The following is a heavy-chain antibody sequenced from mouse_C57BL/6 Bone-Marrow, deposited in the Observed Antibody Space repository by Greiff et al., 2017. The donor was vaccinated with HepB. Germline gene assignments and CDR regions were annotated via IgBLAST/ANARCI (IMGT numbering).Heavy chain of an antibody. V-gene: IGHV1-19*01. CDR3: ARGGSSWYYFDY. J-gene: IGHJ2*01. CDR1: GYTFTDYY. D-gene: IGHD1-1*01. Sequence: VHVKQSGPVLVKPGASVKMSCKASGYTFTDYYMNWVKQSHGKSLEWIGVINPYNGGTSYNQKFKGKATLTVDKSSSTAYMELNSLTSEDSAVYYCARGGSSWYYFDYWGQGTTLTVSS. CDR2: INPYNGGT.